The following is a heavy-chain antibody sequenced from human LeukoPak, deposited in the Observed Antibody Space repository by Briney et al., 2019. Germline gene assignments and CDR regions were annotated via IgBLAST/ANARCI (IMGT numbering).Heavy chain of an antibody. CDR1: GGSVSSGSYY. CDR3: ARDGYYYGSGSCYQMGFDS. Sequence: PSETLSLTCTVSGGSVSSGSYYWSWIRQPPGKGLEWIVNIYYSGSTKYNPSLKSRVTVSVDTSKNQFSLKLSSVTAADTAVYYCARDGYYYGSGSCYQMGFDSWGQGTLVTVSS. J-gene: IGHJ4*02. D-gene: IGHD3-10*01. V-gene: IGHV4-61*01. CDR2: IYYSGST.